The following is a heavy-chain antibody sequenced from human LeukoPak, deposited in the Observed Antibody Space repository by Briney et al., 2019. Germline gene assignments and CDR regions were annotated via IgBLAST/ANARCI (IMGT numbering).Heavy chain of an antibody. CDR1: GGSVSSGGYY. V-gene: IGHV4-61*08. Sequence: SETLSLTCTVSGGSVSSGGYYWSWIRQPPGKGLEWIGYIYYSGSTNYNPSLKSRVTISVDTSKNQFSLKLSSVTAADTAVYYCARDQHYYDSSGYYYGKEGAFDIWGQGTMVTVSS. CDR3: ARDQHYYDSSGYYYGKEGAFDI. D-gene: IGHD3-22*01. J-gene: IGHJ3*02. CDR2: IYYSGST.